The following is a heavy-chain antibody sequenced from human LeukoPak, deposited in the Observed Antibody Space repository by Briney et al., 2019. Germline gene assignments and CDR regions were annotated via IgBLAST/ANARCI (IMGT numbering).Heavy chain of an antibody. V-gene: IGHV4-61*08. J-gene: IGHJ4*02. CDR2: IYYSGST. CDR1: GGSISSGGYY. Sequence: SETLSLTCTVSGGSISSGGYYWSWLRQHPGRGLEWIGYIYYSGSTNYNPSLKSRVTISVDTSKNQFSLKLSSVTAADTAVYYCARHHYDYGDHYYFDYWGQGTLVTVSS. CDR3: ARHHYDYGDHYYFDY. D-gene: IGHD4-17*01.